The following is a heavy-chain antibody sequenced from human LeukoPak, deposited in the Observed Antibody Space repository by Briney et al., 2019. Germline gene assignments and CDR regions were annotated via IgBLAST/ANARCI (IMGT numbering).Heavy chain of an antibody. CDR1: GFTFISYG. CDR2: ISSSSSYI. Sequence: GGSLRLSCEASGFTFISYGVHWVRQAPGKGLEWVSSISSSSSYIYYADSVKGRFTISRDNAKNSLYLQMNSLRAEDTAVYYCARDSGGQGDDYWGQGTLVTVSS. D-gene: IGHD2-15*01. CDR3: ARDSGGQGDDY. J-gene: IGHJ4*02. V-gene: IGHV3-21*01.